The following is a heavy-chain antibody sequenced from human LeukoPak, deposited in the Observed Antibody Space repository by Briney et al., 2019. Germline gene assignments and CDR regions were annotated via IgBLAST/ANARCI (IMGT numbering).Heavy chain of an antibody. Sequence: PGGSLRLSCAASGFTFSSYAMGWGRQAPGKGLEWVSTVNESGGRTYYADSVKGRFTMSRDNSKNTLYLQMNSLRVEDTAIYYCAKEGRPNSGGGFFDYWGQGTRVTVSS. V-gene: IGHV3-23*01. CDR2: VNESGGRT. CDR3: AKEGRPNSGGGFFDY. D-gene: IGHD1-26*01. CDR1: GFTFSSYA. J-gene: IGHJ4*02.